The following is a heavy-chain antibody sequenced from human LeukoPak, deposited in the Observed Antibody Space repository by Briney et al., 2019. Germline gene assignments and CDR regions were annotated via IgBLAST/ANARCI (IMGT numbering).Heavy chain of an antibody. CDR3: AMHSGGSRWHQFDY. J-gene: IGHJ4*02. V-gene: IGHV3-23*05. CDR1: GFTFSNYA. D-gene: IGHD1-26*01. CDR2: IKSSGSST. Sequence: GGSLRLSCAASGFTFSNYAMSWVRQAPGKGLEWVSTIKSSGSSTNYADSVKGRFTISRDNSKNTLFLQMNSPRAEDTAVYYCAMHSGGSRWHQFDYWGQGTLVTVSS.